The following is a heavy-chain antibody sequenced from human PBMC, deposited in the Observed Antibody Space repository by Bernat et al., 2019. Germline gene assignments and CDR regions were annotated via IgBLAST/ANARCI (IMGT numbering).Heavy chain of an antibody. J-gene: IGHJ3*02. CDR1: GGTFSGYA. CDR3: ATERSGWHYDAFDI. D-gene: IGHD6-19*01. V-gene: IGHV1-69*01. Sequence: QVQLVQSGAEVKKPGSSVKVSCKASGGTFSGYAISWVRQAPGQGLEWMGGIIPIFGTANYAQKFQGRVTITADESTSTAYMELSSLRSEDTAVYYCATERSGWHYDAFDIWGQGTMVTVSS. CDR2: IIPIFGTA.